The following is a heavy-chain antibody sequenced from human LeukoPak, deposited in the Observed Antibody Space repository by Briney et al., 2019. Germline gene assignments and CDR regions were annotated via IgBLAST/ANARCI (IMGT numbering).Heavy chain of an antibody. Sequence: GGSLRLSCAASGFTFSSYNMNWVRQAPGKGLEWVSSITSSSSYIYYADSVKGRFTISRDNAKNSLYLQMNSLRAEDTAVYYCARPQAGATKNWGQGTLVTVSS. D-gene: IGHD1-26*01. CDR3: ARPQAGATKN. CDR2: ITSSSSYI. J-gene: IGHJ4*02. CDR1: GFTFSSYN. V-gene: IGHV3-21*01.